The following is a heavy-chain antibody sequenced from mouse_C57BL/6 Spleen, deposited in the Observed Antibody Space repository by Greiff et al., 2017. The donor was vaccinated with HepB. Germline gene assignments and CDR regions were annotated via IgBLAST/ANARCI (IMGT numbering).Heavy chain of an antibody. CDR2: IHPNSGST. Sequence: VQLQQPGAELVKPGASVKLSCKASGYTFTSYWMHWVKQRPGQGLEWIGMIHPNSGSTNYNEKFKSKATLTVDKSSSTAYMQLSSLTSEDSAVYYCARSIYYYGSSYFYAMDYWGQGTSVTVSS. V-gene: IGHV1-64*01. D-gene: IGHD1-1*01. CDR1: GYTFTSYW. J-gene: IGHJ4*01. CDR3: ARSIYYYGSSYFYAMDY.